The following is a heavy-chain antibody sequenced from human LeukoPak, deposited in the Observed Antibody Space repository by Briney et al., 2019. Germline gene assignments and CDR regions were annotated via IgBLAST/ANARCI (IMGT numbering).Heavy chain of an antibody. CDR1: GFTFRSYS. V-gene: IGHV3-48*01. CDR3: ARGSTYYDSSGQVPFDY. Sequence: GGSLRLSCAASGFTFRSYSMNWVRQAPGKGLEWGSYISGISSTIYYADAVKGRFTISRDNGKNTLYLQMNSLRAEDTAVYYCARGSTYYDSSGQVPFDYWGQGTLVTVSS. J-gene: IGHJ4*02. CDR2: ISGISSTI. D-gene: IGHD3-22*01.